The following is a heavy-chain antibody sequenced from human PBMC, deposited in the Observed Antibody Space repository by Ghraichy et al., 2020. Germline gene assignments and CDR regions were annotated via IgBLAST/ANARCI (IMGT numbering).Heavy chain of an antibody. D-gene: IGHD3-9*01. J-gene: IGHJ4*02. CDR3: AHRSFKNDWEHGNFDY. V-gene: IGHV2-5*02. Sequence: SGPTLVKPTQTLTLTCTFSGFSLNTNAVAVGWVRLPPGKALEWLALIYWDDDKRYSPSLRTRLTITKDTSKNLVVLTMTNVDPVDTATYYCAHRSFKNDWEHGNFDYWCPGALVTVSS. CDR2: IYWDDDK. CDR1: GFSLNTNAVA.